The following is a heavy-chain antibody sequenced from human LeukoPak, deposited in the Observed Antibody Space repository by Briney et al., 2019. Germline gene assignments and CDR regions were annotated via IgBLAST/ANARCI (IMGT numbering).Heavy chain of an antibody. CDR2: ISSSSSYI. CDR3: ARDLGQYYDTSDNWFDP. Sequence: GGSLRLSCAASGFTFSSYSMNWVRQAPGKGLEWVSSISSSSSYIYYAGSVKGRFTISRDNAKNTLNLQMNSLRAEDTAVYYCARDLGQYYDTSDNWFDPWGQGTLVTVSS. D-gene: IGHD3-22*01. CDR1: GFTFSSYS. J-gene: IGHJ5*02. V-gene: IGHV3-21*01.